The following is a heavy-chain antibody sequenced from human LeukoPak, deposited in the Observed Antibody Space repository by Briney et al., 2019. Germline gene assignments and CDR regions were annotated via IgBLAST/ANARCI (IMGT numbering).Heavy chain of an antibody. V-gene: IGHV4-59*01. CDR3: ARGPFRGTGDGALDI. Sequence: SETLSLTCTVSGDSISSYYWSWIRQPPGKGLEWMGYTYYSGSTHYNPSLTSRVTISVDTSKNQFSLRLSSVTAADTAIYYCARGPFRGTGDGALDIWGQGTMVTVS. D-gene: IGHD1-26*01. CDR2: TYYSGST. CDR1: GDSISSYY. J-gene: IGHJ3*02.